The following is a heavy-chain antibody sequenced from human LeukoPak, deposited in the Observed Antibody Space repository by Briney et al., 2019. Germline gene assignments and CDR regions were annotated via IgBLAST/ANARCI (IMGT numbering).Heavy chain of an antibody. D-gene: IGHD3-22*01. V-gene: IGHV3-53*01. CDR2: IYSGGST. CDR3: AGPYDSGGYYAFDI. Sequence: GGSLRLSCAASGFTVKSNYMSWVRQAPGKGLEWVSVIYSGGSTYYADSVKGRFTISRDNSKNMLYLQMNSLRAEDTAVYYCAGPYDSGGYYAFDIWGQGTMVTVSS. CDR1: GFTVKSNY. J-gene: IGHJ3*02.